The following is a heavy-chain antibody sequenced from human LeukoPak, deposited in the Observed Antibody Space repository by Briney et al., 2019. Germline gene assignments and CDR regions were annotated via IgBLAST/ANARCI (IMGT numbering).Heavy chain of an antibody. J-gene: IGHJ3*02. Sequence: SETLSLTCTVSGDTISTNYWSWIRQTPGKGLEWIGYIYYSGSTNYNPSLRSRVTISIDTSKNQFSLRLTSVTAADTAVYYCARQPTKVTTFAFDIWGQGTMVTVSS. D-gene: IGHD4-17*01. CDR3: ARQPTKVTTFAFDI. V-gene: IGHV4-59*08. CDR1: GDTISTNY. CDR2: IYYSGST.